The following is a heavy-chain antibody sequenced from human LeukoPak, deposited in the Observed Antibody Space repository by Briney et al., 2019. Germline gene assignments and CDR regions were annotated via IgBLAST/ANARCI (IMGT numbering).Heavy chain of an antibody. J-gene: IGHJ4*02. CDR3: ARRSEFDNTHYHYFDY. D-gene: IGHD2-15*01. Sequence: SETLSLTCTVSGGSIDSRSYYWDWIRQAPGKGGDWIGTIYHSGSTEYNPSLKSRVAIFVDTSKNQFSLILHSVAAADTAVYYCARRSEFDNTHYHYFDYWGQGALVTVSS. CDR1: GGSIDSRSYY. V-gene: IGHV4-39*01. CDR2: IYHSGST.